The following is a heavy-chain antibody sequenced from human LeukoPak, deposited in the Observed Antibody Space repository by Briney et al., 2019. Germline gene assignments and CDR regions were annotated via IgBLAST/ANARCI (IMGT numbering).Heavy chain of an antibody. Sequence: ASVTVSCTASGYTFTSYGISWVRQAPGPGIERVGWIGVYNGNTNYAQKLQGRVTMTTDTSTSTAYMELRSLRADYTAVYFFARAGGSLLWFGESAPFDYWGQGTLVTVSS. V-gene: IGHV1-18*01. J-gene: IGHJ4*02. D-gene: IGHD3-10*01. CDR1: GYTFTSYG. CDR3: ARAGGSLLWFGESAPFDY. CDR2: IGVYNGNT.